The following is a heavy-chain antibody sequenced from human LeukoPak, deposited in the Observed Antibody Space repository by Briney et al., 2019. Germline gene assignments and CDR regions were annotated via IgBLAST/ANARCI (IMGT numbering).Heavy chain of an antibody. D-gene: IGHD3-22*01. CDR3: ARRAGDYSHPYDY. V-gene: IGHV3-NL1*01. CDR2: IYSGGDT. J-gene: IGHJ4*02. CDR1: GFTFSSYG. Sequence: GGSLRLSCAASGFTFSSYGMHWVRQAPGKGLEWVSFIYSGGDTYYADSVKGRFTISRDNSKNTFHLQMNSLRAEDTAVYYCARRAGDYSHPYDYWGQGTLVTVPS.